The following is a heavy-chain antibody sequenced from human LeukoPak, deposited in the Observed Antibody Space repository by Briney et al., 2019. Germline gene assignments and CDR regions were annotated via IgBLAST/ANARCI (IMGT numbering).Heavy chain of an antibody. J-gene: IGHJ5*02. D-gene: IGHD3-10*01. CDR2: IKQDGSEK. V-gene: IGHV3-7*01. CDR1: GFTFSSYW. Sequence: PGGSLRLSCAASGFTFSSYWMSWVRQAPGKGLEWVANIKQDGSEKYYVDSVKGRFTISRDNAKNSLYLQMYSLRAEDTAVYYCAREGAYYYGSSGNWFDPWGQGTLVTVSS. CDR3: AREGAYYYGSSGNWFDP.